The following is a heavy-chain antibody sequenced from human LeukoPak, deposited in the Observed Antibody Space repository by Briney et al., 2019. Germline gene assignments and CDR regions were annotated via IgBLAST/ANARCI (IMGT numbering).Heavy chain of an antibody. CDR1: GFTFSSYA. Sequence: PGGSLRLSCAASGFTFSSYAMSWVRQAPGKGLEWVSAISGSGGSTYYADSVKGRFTISRDNSKNTLYPQMNSLRAEDTAVYYCAKVPSMVRGVAFDYWGQETLVTVSS. CDR2: ISGSGGST. D-gene: IGHD3-10*01. V-gene: IGHV3-23*01. J-gene: IGHJ4*02. CDR3: AKVPSMVRGVAFDY.